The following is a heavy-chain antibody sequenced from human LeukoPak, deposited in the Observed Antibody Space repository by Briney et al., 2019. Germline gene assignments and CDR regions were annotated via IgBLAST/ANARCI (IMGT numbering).Heavy chain of an antibody. CDR1: GGSFSGYY. CDR2: INHSGST. J-gene: IGHJ4*02. D-gene: IGHD6-13*01. V-gene: IGHV4-34*01. CDR3: ARHRPGGYFDY. Sequence: PSETLSLTCAVYGGSFSGYYWSWIRQPPGKGLEWIGEINHSGSTNYNPSLKSRVTISVDTSKNQFSLKLSSVTAADTAVYYCARHRPGGYFDYWGQGTLVTVSS.